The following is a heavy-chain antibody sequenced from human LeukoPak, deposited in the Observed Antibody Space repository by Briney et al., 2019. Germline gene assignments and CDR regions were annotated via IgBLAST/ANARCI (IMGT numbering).Heavy chain of an antibody. Sequence: SVKVSCKASGGTFSSYAISWVRQAPGQGLEWMGGIIPIFGTANYAQKFQGRVTITTDESTSTAYMELSSLRSEDTAVYYCARAFVGQTITTRRHYYYMDVWGKGTTVTVSS. CDR2: IIPIFGTA. J-gene: IGHJ6*03. V-gene: IGHV1-69*05. CDR3: ARAFVGQTITTRRHYYYMDV. CDR1: GGTFSSYA. D-gene: IGHD4-11*01.